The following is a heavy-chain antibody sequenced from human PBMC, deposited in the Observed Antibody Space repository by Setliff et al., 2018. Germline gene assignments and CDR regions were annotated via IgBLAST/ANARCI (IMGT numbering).Heavy chain of an antibody. CDR2: IIHSGST. CDR1: GGSFSGYY. CDR3: ARDRVYSGTDS. V-gene: IGHV4-34*12. J-gene: IGHJ5*01. Sequence: SETLSLTCAVYGGSFSGYYWSWIRQPPGKRLEWIGEIIHSGSTNYNPSLKSRLTIPRDTSKNQVSRKLNSVTATDTAVYYCARDRVYSGTDSWGQGTLVTVSS. D-gene: IGHD1-26*01.